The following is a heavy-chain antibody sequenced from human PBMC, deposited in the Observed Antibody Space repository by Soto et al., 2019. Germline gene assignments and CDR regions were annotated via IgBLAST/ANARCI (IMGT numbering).Heavy chain of an antibody. Sequence: QVQLQESGPGLVKPSQTLSLTCTVSGGSISSGGYYWSWIRQHPGKGLEWIGYIYYSGSTYYNPSLKSRVTISVATSKTQFSLKLSSVTAADTAVYYCARDGANCGGDCYLFDSWGQGTPVTVSS. V-gene: IGHV4-31*03. D-gene: IGHD2-21*02. CDR3: ARDGANCGGDCYLFDS. CDR2: IYYSGST. J-gene: IGHJ4*02. CDR1: GGSISSGGYY.